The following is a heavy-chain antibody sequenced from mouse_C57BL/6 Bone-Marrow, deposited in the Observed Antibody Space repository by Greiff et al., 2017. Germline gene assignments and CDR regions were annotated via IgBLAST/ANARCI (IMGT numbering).Heavy chain of an antibody. CDR2: IDPSDSYT. V-gene: IGHV1-50*01. Sequence: QVQLQQPGAELVKPGASVKLSCKASGYTFTSYWMQWVKQRPGQGLEWIGEIDPSDSYTNYNQKFKGKATLTVDTSSSTAYMQLSSLASEDSAVYYCASLFAYWGQGTLVTVSA. CDR3: ASLFAY. J-gene: IGHJ3*01. CDR1: GYTFTSYW.